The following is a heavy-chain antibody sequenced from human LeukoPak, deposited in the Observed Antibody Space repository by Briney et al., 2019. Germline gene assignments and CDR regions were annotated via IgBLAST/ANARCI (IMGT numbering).Heavy chain of an antibody. V-gene: IGHV4-59*08. CDR1: GGSISSYY. J-gene: IGHJ3*02. CDR2: IYYSGST. CDR3: ARLRNGPHYYDSSGYPDAFDI. D-gene: IGHD3-22*01. Sequence: PSETLSLTCTVSGGSISSYYWSWIRQPPGKGLEWIGYIYYSGSTNYNPSLKSRVTISVDTSKNQFSLKLSSVTAADTAVYYCARLRNGPHYYDSSGYPDAFDIWGQGTMVTVSS.